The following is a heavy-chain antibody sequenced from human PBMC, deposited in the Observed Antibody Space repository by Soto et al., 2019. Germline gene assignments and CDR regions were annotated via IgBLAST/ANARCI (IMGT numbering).Heavy chain of an antibody. CDR1: GFTFSDSV. CDR3: ARQKDYRDSSGYGG. D-gene: IGHD3-22*01. Sequence: EVQLVESGGGLVQPGGTLKLSCAASGFTFSDSVIHWVRQASGKRLEWDGRIRAKTNNYATAYTASVKGRFSISRDDSKSMAYLQMSSLQTEATAVYYCARQKDYRDSSGYGGWGLGTLVTVSS. CDR2: IRAKTNNYAT. V-gene: IGHV3-73*02. J-gene: IGHJ4*02.